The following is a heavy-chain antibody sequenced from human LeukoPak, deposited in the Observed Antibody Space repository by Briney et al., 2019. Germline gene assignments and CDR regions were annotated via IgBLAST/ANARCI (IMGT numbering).Heavy chain of an antibody. CDR3: ARYRGHSYGTPPGIAAAGTDY. D-gene: IGHD6-13*01. J-gene: IGHJ4*02. CDR2: INPNSGGT. CDR1: GYTFTGYY. Sequence: GASVKVSCKASGYTFTGYYMHCVRQAPGQGLEWMGWINPNSGGTNYAQKFQGRVTMTRDTSISTAYMELSRLRSDDTAVYYCARYRGHSYGTPPGIAAAGTDYWGQGTLVTVSS. V-gene: IGHV1-2*02.